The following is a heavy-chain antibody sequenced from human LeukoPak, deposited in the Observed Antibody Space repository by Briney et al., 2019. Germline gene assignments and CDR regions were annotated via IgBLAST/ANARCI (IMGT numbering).Heavy chain of an antibody. V-gene: IGHV3-21*04. CDR1: GFTVTNYG. CDR2: INGRGDET. J-gene: IGHJ4*02. D-gene: IGHD3-22*01. Sequence: GGSLRLSCVASGFTVTNYGMVWVRQAPGKGLEWVSSINGRGDETHHADSVEGRFTISRDNAKNSLYLQMNSLRAEDTAVYYCAREYYSDSSGSDYWGQGTLVTVSS. CDR3: AREYYSDSSGSDY.